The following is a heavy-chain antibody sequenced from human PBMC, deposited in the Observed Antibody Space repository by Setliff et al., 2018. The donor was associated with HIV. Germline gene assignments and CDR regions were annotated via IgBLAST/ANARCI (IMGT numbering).Heavy chain of an antibody. CDR3: AQGARPGGLGDLFPRYYFDS. CDR1: GGTFNTYM. J-gene: IGHJ4*02. CDR2: ITPRFAST. Sequence: SVKVSCKSSGGTFNTYMIAWLRLAPGQGLEWMGGITPRFASTTYSQMFHDRVAITADESSDSVYMELNSLKSEDTAVYYCAQGARPGGLGDLFPRYYFDSWGPGTLVTVS. D-gene: IGHD3-10*01. V-gene: IGHV1-69*13.